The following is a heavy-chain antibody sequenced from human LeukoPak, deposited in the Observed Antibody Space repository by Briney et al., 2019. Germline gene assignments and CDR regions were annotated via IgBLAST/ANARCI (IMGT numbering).Heavy chain of an antibody. D-gene: IGHD6-19*01. Sequence: ASVKVSCKASGGTFSSYAISWVRQAPGQGLEWMGWINPNSGGTNYAQKFQGWVTMTRDTSISTAYMELSRLRSDDTAVYYCARRGGSGWYVDYWGQGTLVTVSS. CDR2: INPNSGGT. CDR3: ARRGGSGWYVDY. CDR1: GGTFSSYA. J-gene: IGHJ4*02. V-gene: IGHV1-2*04.